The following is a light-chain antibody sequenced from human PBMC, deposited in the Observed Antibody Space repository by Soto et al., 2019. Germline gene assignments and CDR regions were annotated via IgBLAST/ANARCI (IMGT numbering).Light chain of an antibody. CDR2: SNN. J-gene: IGLJ2*01. CDR1: SSNIGSNP. CDR3: AAWDDSLRGGV. Sequence: QPVLTQPPSASATPGQRVTISCSGSSSNIGSNPVNWYQQLPGTAPKVLIYSNNQQPSGVPDRFSGSKSGTSASLAISGLQSEDEADYYCAAWDDSLRGGVFGGGTKLTVL. V-gene: IGLV1-44*01.